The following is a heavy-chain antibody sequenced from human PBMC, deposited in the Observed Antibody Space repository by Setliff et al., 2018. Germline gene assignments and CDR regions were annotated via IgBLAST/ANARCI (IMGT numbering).Heavy chain of an antibody. J-gene: IGHJ3*02. CDR3: ARELQEAFAFDI. Sequence: ASVKVSCKASGYTFTNYGINWVRQAPGQGLEWMGWINPNTGSTNYAQKFQAWVTMTRDTSISTAYMELNRLRSDNTAVYYCARELQEAFAFDIWGQGTLVTVSS. CDR2: INPNTGST. CDR1: GYTFTNYG. V-gene: IGHV1-2*04.